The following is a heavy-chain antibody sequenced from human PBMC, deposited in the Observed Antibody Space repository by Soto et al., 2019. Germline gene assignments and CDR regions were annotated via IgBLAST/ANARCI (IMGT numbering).Heavy chain of an antibody. Sequence: GASVKVSCKGAGYTFSNYYMHWVRQAPGQGLEWMGIINPSGDSTSYAQEFQGRVTMTRETSTSTLYMELNSLRAEDTAVYYCASLIPYYYDSSGYWFYYWGQGTLVTVSS. V-gene: IGHV1-46*01. J-gene: IGHJ4*02. CDR2: INPSGDST. D-gene: IGHD3-22*01. CDR1: GYTFSNYY. CDR3: ASLIPYYYDSSGYWFYY.